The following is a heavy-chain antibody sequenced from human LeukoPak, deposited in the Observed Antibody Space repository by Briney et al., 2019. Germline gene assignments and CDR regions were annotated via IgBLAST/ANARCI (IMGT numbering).Heavy chain of an antibody. D-gene: IGHD6-13*01. V-gene: IGHV3-9*01. CDR2: ISWNSGSI. Sequence: PGGSLRLSCAASGFTFDDYAMHWVRQAPGKGLEWVSGISWNSGSIGYADSVKGRFTISRDNAKNSLYLQMNSLRAEDTAFYYCAKDMGRYSSSWDYYGMDVWGQGTTVTVSS. CDR1: GFTFDDYA. J-gene: IGHJ6*02. CDR3: AKDMGRYSSSWDYYGMDV.